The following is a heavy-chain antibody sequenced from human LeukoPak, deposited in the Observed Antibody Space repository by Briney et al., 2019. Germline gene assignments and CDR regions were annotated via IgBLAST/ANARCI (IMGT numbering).Heavy chain of an antibody. CDR3: ARGTYYYYYYMDV. J-gene: IGHJ6*03. D-gene: IGHD2-2*01. V-gene: IGHV3-20*04. CDR1: GFTLDDYG. Sequence: GGSLRLSCAASGFTLDDYGMSWVRQAPGKGLEWVSGINWNGGSTGYADSVKGRFTISRDNAKNSLYLQMNSLRAEDTALYYCARGTYYYYYYMDVWGKGTTVTVSS. CDR2: INWNGGST.